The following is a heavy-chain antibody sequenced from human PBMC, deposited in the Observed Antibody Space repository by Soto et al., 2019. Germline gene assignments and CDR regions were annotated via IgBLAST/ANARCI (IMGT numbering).Heavy chain of an antibody. D-gene: IGHD2-15*01. CDR1: GGTFSSYT. CDR2: IIPILGIA. Sequence: QVQLVQSGAEVKKPGSSVKVSCKASGGTFSSYTISWVRQAPGQGLEWMGRIIPILGIANYAQKFQGRVTITREESTSTAYMELSSLRSEDTAVYYCARDEVLVAATPSDYYGMDVWGQGTTVTVSS. CDR3: ARDEVLVAATPSDYYGMDV. V-gene: IGHV1-69*08. J-gene: IGHJ6*02.